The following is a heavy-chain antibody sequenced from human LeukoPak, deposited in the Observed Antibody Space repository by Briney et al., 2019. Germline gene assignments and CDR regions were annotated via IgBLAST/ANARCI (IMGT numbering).Heavy chain of an antibody. CDR2: ISSSSSYI. CDR3: ARDVRRGVCDY. Sequence: GGSLRLSCAASGFTFSGYSMNWVRQAPGKGLEWVSSISSSSSYIYYADSVKGRFTISRDNAKNSLYLQMNSLRAEDTAVYYCARDVRRGVCDYWGQGTLVTVSS. CDR1: GFTFSGYS. J-gene: IGHJ4*02. D-gene: IGHD5-24*01. V-gene: IGHV3-21*01.